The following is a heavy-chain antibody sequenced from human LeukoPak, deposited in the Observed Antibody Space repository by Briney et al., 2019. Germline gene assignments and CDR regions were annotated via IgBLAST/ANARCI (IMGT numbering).Heavy chain of an antibody. CDR2: IFHSGST. CDR3: ARHRDIVVVPAAHHLVWDWFDP. Sequence: PSETLSLTCTVSGYSISSGFYWGWIRQPPGKGLEWIGSIFHSGSTYYNPSLKSRVTILVDTSKNQFSLKVSSVTAADTAVYYCARHRDIVVVPAAHHLVWDWFDPWGQGTLVTVSS. D-gene: IGHD2-2*01. CDR1: GYSISSGFY. V-gene: IGHV4-38-2*02. J-gene: IGHJ5*02.